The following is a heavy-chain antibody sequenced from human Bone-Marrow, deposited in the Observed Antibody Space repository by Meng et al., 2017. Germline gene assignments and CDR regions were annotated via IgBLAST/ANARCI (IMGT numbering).Heavy chain of an antibody. CDR2: IRSKAYGGTT. CDR3: TRGGHMVRGIVAAFDI. V-gene: IGHV3-49*03. J-gene: IGHJ3*02. D-gene: IGHD3-10*01. CDR1: GFTFGDYA. Sequence: GESLKISCTTSGFTFGDYAMSWFRQAPGKGLEWVGFIRSKAYGGTTEYAASVKGRFTISRDDSKSIAYLQMNSLKTEDTAVYYCTRGGHMVRGIVAAFDIWGQGKKV.